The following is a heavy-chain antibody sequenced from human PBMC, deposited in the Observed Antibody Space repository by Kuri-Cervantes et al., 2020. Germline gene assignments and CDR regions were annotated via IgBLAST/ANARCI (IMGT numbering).Heavy chain of an antibody. Sequence: GESLKISCAASGFTFSSYVMHWVRQAPGKGLEWVAVISYDGSNKYYADSVKGRFTISRDNSKNTLYLQMNSLRAEDTAVYYCARDGGWLQSQYYFDYWGQGTLVTVSS. CDR2: ISYDGSNK. CDR1: GFTFSSYV. D-gene: IGHD5-24*01. J-gene: IGHJ4*02. V-gene: IGHV3-30-3*01. CDR3: ARDGGWLQSQYYFDY.